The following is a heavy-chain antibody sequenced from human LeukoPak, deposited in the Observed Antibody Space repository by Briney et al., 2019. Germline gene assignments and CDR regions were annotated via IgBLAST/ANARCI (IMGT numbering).Heavy chain of an antibody. J-gene: IGHJ4*02. CDR1: GFTFSSYW. D-gene: IGHD1-1*01. V-gene: IGHV3-23*01. CDR2: INGRGGDT. Sequence: GGSLRLSCAASGFTFSSYWMSWVRQAPGKGLECVSTINGRGGDTYYADSVKGRFTISRDNSRNTVYLQMNSLRAEDTAVYYCAKDRAGTPWADWGQGTLVTVSS. CDR3: AKDRAGTPWAD.